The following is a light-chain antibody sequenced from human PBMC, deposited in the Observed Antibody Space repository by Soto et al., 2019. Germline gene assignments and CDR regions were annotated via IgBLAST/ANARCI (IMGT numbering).Light chain of an antibody. CDR1: SSDVGGYNY. CDR3: SSYTSSSTRCV. J-gene: IGLJ1*01. CDR2: EVS. V-gene: IGLV2-14*01. Sequence: QSVLAQPASVSGSPGQSITISCTGTSSDVGGYNYVSWYQQHPGKAPKLMIYEVSSRPSGVSNRFSGSKSGNTASLTISGLQAEDEADYYCSSYTSSSTRCVFGTGTKVTVL.